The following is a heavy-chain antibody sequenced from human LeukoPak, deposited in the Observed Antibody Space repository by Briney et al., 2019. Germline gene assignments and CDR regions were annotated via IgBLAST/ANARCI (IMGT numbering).Heavy chain of an antibody. J-gene: IGHJ5*02. Sequence: SETLSLTCTVSGGSISSYYWSWIRQPPGKGLEWIGYIYYSGSTNYNPSLKSRVTISVDTSKNQFSLKLSSVTAADTAVYYCAREGCSGGSCYNWFDPRGQGTLVTVSS. V-gene: IGHV4-59*01. CDR2: IYYSGST. CDR1: GGSISSYY. D-gene: IGHD2-15*01. CDR3: AREGCSGGSCYNWFDP.